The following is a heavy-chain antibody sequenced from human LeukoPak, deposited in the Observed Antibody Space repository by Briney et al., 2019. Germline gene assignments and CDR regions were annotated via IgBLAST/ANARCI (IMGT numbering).Heavy chain of an antibody. CDR1: GFTFSSYA. J-gene: IGHJ4*02. D-gene: IGHD4/OR15-4a*01. Sequence: GGSLRLSCAASGFTFSSYAMAWVRQTPEKGLEWVAIISSSDGGTYHIDSVKGRFTISRDNSKNMLNLQMNSLRAEDTAVYYCSQGTLGSCHGATCYPRDYWGQGTLVTVSS. CDR2: ISSSDGGT. CDR3: SQGTLGSCHGATCYPRDY. V-gene: IGHV3-23*01.